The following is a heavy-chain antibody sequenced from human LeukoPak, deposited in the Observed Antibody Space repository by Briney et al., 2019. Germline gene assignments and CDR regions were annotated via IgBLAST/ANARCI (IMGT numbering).Heavy chain of an antibody. CDR3: ARDKGYTTYDY. CDR2: MNQDGTEK. Sequence: GGSLRLSCAPSGIRFSSYWMSWVRQAPGKGLERVATMNQDGTEKYYVDSVRGRFTISRDNARNSLYLQINSLRAEDTALYYCARDKGYTTYDYWGQGTLVTVSS. CDR1: GIRFSSYW. J-gene: IGHJ4*02. D-gene: IGHD5-24*01. V-gene: IGHV3-7*01.